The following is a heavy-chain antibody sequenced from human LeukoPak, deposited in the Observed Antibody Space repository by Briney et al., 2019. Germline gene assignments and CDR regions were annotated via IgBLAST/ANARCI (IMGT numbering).Heavy chain of an antibody. CDR2: INPNSGDT. CDR1: GYTFTGYY. Sequence: ASVKVSCKASGYTFTGYYMHWVRQAPGQGFEWMGWINPNSGDTNYVQKFQGRVTMTRDTSISTAHMELSRLRSDDTPVYYCARANPLYCSSTTCLFDYWGQGTLVTVSS. D-gene: IGHD2-2*01. J-gene: IGHJ4*02. CDR3: ARANPLYCSSTTCLFDY. V-gene: IGHV1-2*02.